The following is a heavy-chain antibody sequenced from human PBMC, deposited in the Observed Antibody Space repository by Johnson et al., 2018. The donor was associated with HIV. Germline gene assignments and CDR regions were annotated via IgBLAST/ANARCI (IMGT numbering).Heavy chain of an antibody. CDR2: IRYDGSNK. D-gene: IGHD3-16*01. J-gene: IGHJ3*02. V-gene: IGHV3-33*06. Sequence: QEQLVESGGGVVQPGRSLRLSCAASGFTFSTYAMHWVRQAPGKGLEWVPLIRYDGSNKYNADSVKGRFTISRDNSKNTLYLQMNSLRAEDTAVYYCAKDNPRLGGAFDIWGQGTMVTVSS. CDR1: GFTFSTYA. CDR3: AKDNPRLGGAFDI.